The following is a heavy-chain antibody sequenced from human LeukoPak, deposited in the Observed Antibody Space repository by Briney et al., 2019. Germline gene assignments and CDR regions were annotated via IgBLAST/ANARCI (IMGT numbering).Heavy chain of an antibody. D-gene: IGHD5-18*01. CDR3: ARHVGYGNNWFDP. J-gene: IGHJ5*02. CDR2: IYFSGST. Sequence: PSETLSLTCTVSGGSIXSXXXSXXXXXPGXXLXWXGYIYFSGSTNYNPSLKSRVTISVDTSKNQFSLKLRSVTAADTAVYYCARHVGYGNNWFDPWGQGTLVTVSS. V-gene: IGHV4-59*08. CDR1: GGSIXSXX.